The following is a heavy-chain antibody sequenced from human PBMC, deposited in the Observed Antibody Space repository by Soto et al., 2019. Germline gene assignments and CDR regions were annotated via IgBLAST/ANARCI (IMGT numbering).Heavy chain of an antibody. CDR2: FIPVYRTL. Sequence: ASVKVSCKASGGSFGNSAINWVRQTPGQGLEWLGGFIPVYRTLNYAQKFQGRVTITADESTGTAYMTLSSLASDDTAVYYCATGVIWIGYFTVDSWGQGTRVTVYS. D-gene: IGHD3-3*01. CDR1: GGSFGNSA. V-gene: IGHV1-69*13. J-gene: IGHJ4*02. CDR3: ATGVIWIGYFTVDS.